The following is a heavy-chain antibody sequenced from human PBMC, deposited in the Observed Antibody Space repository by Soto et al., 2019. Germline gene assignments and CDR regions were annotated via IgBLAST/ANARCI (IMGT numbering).Heavy chain of an antibody. D-gene: IGHD3-9*01. J-gene: IGHJ5*02. V-gene: IGHV5-51*01. CDR3: AKQYDILTGYYFNWFDP. Sequence: GESLKRSGKACGGHVSNYWSGWVRQMPGKGLEWMGIIYPSDSDTRYNPSFQGQVTISADKSTSTAYLQWSSLKASDTAMYYCAKQYDILTGYYFNWFDPWGQGTLVTVSS. CDR1: GGHVSNYW. CDR2: IYPSDSDT.